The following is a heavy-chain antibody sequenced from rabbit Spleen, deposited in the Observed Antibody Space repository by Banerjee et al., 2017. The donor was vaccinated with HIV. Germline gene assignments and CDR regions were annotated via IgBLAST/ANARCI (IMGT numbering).Heavy chain of an antibody. CDR1: GFSFSDRDV. J-gene: IGHJ4*01. V-gene: IGHV1S40*01. CDR3: ARETSSGWGIVSFYFSL. D-gene: IGHD4-1*01. CDR2: IYPDNSGDT. Sequence: QSLEESGGGLVQPEGSLTLTCTASGFSFSDRDVMCWVRQAPGKGLQWIACIYPDNSGDTYYASWAKGRFTISKTSSTTVTLQMTSLTAADTATYFCARETSSGWGIVSFYFSLWGPGTLVTVS.